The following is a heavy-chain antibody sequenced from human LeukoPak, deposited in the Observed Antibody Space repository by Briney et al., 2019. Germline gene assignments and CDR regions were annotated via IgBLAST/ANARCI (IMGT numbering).Heavy chain of an antibody. J-gene: IGHJ4*02. D-gene: IGHD2-2*01. CDR1: GFTFSSYG. CDR2: IRYDGSNK. CDR3: AKDQDIVVVPAAPKSGYFDY. V-gene: IGHV3-30*02. Sequence: GGSLRLSCAASGFTFSSYGMHWVRQAPGKGLEWVAFIRYDGSNKYYADSVKGRFTISRDNSKNTLYLQMNNLRAEDTAVYYCAKDQDIVVVPAAPKSGYFDYWGQGTLVTVSS.